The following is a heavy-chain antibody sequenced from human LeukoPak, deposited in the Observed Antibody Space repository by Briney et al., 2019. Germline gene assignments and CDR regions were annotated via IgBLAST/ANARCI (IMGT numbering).Heavy chain of an antibody. V-gene: IGHV3-53*01. CDR2: IYSGGST. D-gene: IGHD3-22*01. Sequence: PGGSLRLSCAASGFTFSRHWMGWVRQAPGKGLEWVSVIYSGGSTYYADSVKGRFTISRDNSKNTLYLQMNSLRAEDTAVYYCAREDSSGLYFDYWGQGTLVTVSS. CDR1: GFTFSRHW. J-gene: IGHJ4*02. CDR3: AREDSSGLYFDY.